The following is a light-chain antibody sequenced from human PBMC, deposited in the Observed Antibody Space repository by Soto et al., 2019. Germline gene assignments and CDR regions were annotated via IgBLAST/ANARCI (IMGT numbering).Light chain of an antibody. CDR3: QTWGTGSHVV. Sequence: QLVLTQSPSASASLGASVKLTCTLSSGHSSYVIAWHQQQPGKGPRYLLKLSSDGSHIRGDGVPDRFSGSSSGTERYLTISSLQSEDEADYYCQTWGTGSHVVFGGGTKVTVL. CDR2: LSSDGSH. J-gene: IGLJ2*01. CDR1: SGHSSYV. V-gene: IGLV4-69*01.